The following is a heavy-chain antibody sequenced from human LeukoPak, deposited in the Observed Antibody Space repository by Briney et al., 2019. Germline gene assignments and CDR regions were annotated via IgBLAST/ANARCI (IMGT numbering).Heavy chain of an antibody. Sequence: ASVKVSRKASGYTFTSYVNSWVRQAPGQGLEVMGCNSSYNRYKNFAQKLQGRVTMNTDTSTSTAYRELRSLRSDDTAVNYGARISTGSCSNGVCYDYYYYYIDVWGKETTVTVSS. CDR1: GYTFTSYV. CDR2: NSSYNRYK. J-gene: IGHJ6*03. CDR3: ARISTGSCSNGVCYDYYYYYIDV. V-gene: IGHV1-18*01. D-gene: IGHD2-8*01.